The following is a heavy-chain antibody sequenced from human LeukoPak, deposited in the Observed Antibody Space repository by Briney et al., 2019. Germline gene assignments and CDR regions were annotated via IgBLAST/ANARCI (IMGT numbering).Heavy chain of an antibody. J-gene: IGHJ4*02. CDR1: GFTFIYYS. CDR3: ARCQYNSSPDF. D-gene: IGHD6-13*01. V-gene: IGHV3-11*03. Sequence: GGSLRLSCAASGFTFIYYSMSWIRQAPGKGVGLVSYIRPTSDYTSYADSVKGRFTIFRDNAKNSLFLQMNSLRVEDTAVYYCARCQYNSSPDFWGQGTLVTVSS. CDR2: IRPTSDYT.